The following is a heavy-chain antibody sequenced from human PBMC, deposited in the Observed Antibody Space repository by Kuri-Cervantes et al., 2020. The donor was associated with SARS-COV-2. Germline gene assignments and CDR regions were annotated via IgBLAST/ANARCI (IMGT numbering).Heavy chain of an antibody. CDR1: GYTFTSYG. D-gene: IGHD4-23*01. CDR3: ARHDRPHSTTVAHFDY. V-gene: IGHV1-18*01. Sequence: SVKVSCKASGYTFTSYGISWVRQAPGQGLEWMGWISAYNGNTNYAQKLQGRVTMTTDTSTSTAYMELRSLRSDDTAVYYCARHDRPHSTTVAHFDYWGQGTLVTVSS. CDR2: ISAYNGNT. J-gene: IGHJ4*02.